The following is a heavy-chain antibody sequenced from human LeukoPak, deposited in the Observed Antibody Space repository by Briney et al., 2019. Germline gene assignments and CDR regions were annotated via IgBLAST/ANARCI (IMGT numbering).Heavy chain of an antibody. V-gene: IGHV3-48*01. Sequence: PGGSLRLSCAASGFTFSSYSMNWVRQAPGKGLEWVSYISSSSTIYYADSVKGRFTISRDNAKNSLYLQMNSLRAEDTAVYYCASTVTDYWGQGTLVTVSS. CDR3: ASTVTDY. CDR1: GFTFSSYS. J-gene: IGHJ4*02. D-gene: IGHD4-17*01. CDR2: ISSSSTI.